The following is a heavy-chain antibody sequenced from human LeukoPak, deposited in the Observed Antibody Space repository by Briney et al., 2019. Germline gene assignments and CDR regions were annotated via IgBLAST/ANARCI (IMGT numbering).Heavy chain of an antibody. J-gene: IGHJ4*02. Sequence: VASVKVSCKASGGTFSSYAISWVRQAPGQGLEWMGGIIPIFGTANYAQKFQGRVTITTDESTSTAYMELSSLRSEDTAVYYCARAAARAQYYFDYWGQGTLVTVSS. CDR3: ARAAARAQYYFDY. CDR2: IIPIFGTA. V-gene: IGHV1-69*05. D-gene: IGHD6-6*01. CDR1: GGTFSSYA.